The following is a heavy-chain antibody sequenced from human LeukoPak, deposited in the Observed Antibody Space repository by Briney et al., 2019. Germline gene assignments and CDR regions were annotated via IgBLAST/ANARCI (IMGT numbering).Heavy chain of an antibody. CDR1: GASISSYY. CDR3: ARDRSYYNSGSYGGVFDY. V-gene: IGHV4-59*01. J-gene: IGHJ4*02. CDR2: IYYSGST. D-gene: IGHD3-10*01. Sequence: PSETLSLTCSVSGASISSYYWSWIRQPPGKGLEWIGYIYYSGSTNYNPSLKSRVTILVDTSKNQFSLKLSSVTAADTAVYYCARDRSYYNSGSYGGVFDYWGQGTLVTVSS.